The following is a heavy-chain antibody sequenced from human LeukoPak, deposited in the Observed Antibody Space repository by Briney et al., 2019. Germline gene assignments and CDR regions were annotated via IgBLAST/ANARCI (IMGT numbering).Heavy chain of an antibody. CDR3: ARLNRYSSSWYSNYYYYMDV. D-gene: IGHD6-13*01. CDR1: GFTFSSYW. Sequence: GGSLRLSCAASGFTFSSYWMHWVRQAPGKGLVWVSRINSDGSSTSYADSVKGRFTISRDNAKNTLYLQMNSLRAEDTAVYYCARLNRYSSSWYSNYYYYMDVWGKGTTVTVSS. V-gene: IGHV3-74*01. J-gene: IGHJ6*03. CDR2: INSDGSST.